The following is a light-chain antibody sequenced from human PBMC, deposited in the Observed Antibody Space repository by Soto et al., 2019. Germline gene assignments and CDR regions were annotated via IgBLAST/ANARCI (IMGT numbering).Light chain of an antibody. CDR1: RTVSVN. J-gene: IGKJ4*01. CDR2: GAS. Sequence: EVVMTQSPATLSVSPGDTATLACRASRTVSVNVAWYQQKPGQAPRLLIFGASTRATGIPARFSGGGSGTEFTLTVSSLQSEYFAVYYCQQYSSWPPLAFGGGTKVEI. CDR3: QQYSSWPPLA. V-gene: IGKV3-15*01.